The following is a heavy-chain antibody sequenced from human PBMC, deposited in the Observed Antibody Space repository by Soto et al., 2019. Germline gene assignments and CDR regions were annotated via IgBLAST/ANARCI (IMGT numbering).Heavy chain of an antibody. D-gene: IGHD3-9*01. CDR3: ARGSDILYYYYYYMDV. CDR2: INHSGST. V-gene: IGHV4-34*01. Sequence: SETLSLTCTVYGGSFSGYYWSWIRQPPGKGLEWIGEINHSGSTNYNPSLKSRVTISVDTSKNQFSLKLSSVTAADTAVYYCARGSDILYYYYYYMDVWGKGTTVTVSS. CDR1: GGSFSGYY. J-gene: IGHJ6*03.